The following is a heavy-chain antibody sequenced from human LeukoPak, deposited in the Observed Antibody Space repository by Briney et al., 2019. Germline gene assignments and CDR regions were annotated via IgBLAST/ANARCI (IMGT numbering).Heavy chain of an antibody. J-gene: IGHJ4*02. D-gene: IGHD6-19*01. CDR2: IGGSGGGT. V-gene: IGHV3-23*01. Sequence: PGGSLRLSCAASGFIVSSNYMSWVRQAPGKGLEWVSTIGGSGGGTYYAESVKGRFIISRDTSKNTLFLQMNSLRAEDTALYYCARNDFGSGWLGDYWGQGTLVTVFS. CDR3: ARNDFGSGWLGDY. CDR1: GFIVSSNY.